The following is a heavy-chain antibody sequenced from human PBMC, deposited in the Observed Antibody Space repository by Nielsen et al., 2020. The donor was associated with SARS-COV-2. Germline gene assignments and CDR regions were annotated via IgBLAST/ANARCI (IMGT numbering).Heavy chain of an antibody. CDR1: GFTFSSYG. V-gene: IGHV3-30*18. J-gene: IGHJ4*02. D-gene: IGHD5-18*01. CDR3: AKGAHYTAMAYFDY. CDR2: ISYDGSNK. Sequence: SLKISCAASGFTFSSYGMHWVRQAPGKGLEWVAVISYDGSNKYYADSVKGRFTISRDNSKNTLYLQMNSLRAEDTAVYYCAKGAHYTAMAYFDYWGQGTLVTVSS.